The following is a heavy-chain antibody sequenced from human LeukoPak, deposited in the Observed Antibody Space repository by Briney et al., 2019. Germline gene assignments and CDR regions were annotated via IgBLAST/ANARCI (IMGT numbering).Heavy chain of an antibody. CDR3: ARLKVADSESFDL. V-gene: IGHV4-59*08. CDR2: IFFSGST. Sequence: SETLSLTCTVSGGSIDSHFWSWIRQPPGKGLEWIGNIFFSGSTNNNPSLESRLTISQDSSKNEVYLRLASATAADTAFYYCARLKVADSESFDLWGHGTLVAVSS. CDR1: GGSIDSHF. J-gene: IGHJ3*01.